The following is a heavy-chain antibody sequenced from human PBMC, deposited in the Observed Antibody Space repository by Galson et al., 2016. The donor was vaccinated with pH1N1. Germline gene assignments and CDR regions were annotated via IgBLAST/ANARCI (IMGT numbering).Heavy chain of an antibody. CDR2: ISRSGSTI. CDR1: GFAFSSYE. J-gene: IGHJ4*02. D-gene: IGHD6-19*01. CDR3: ARPAEQQWLVILPFGY. Sequence: SLRLSCAASGFAFSSYEMNWVRQAPGKGLEWVSHISRSGSTIHYADSVKGRFTVSGDNAKNSLYLQMNSLRAEDTAVYYCARPAEQQWLVILPFGYWGQGILVTVSS. V-gene: IGHV3-48*03.